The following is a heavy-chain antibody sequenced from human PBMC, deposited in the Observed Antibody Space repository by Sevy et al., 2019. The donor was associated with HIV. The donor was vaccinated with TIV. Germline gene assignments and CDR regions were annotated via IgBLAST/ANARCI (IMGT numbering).Heavy chain of an antibody. J-gene: IGHJ6*02. Sequence: GGSLRLSCAASGFTFSTYAMHWVRQAPGKGLEWVAVMSYDGSNKYYADSVKGRFTISRDNSKNTLYLQMNSLRAEDMAVDYWAGGDTGGYCISSGCSLCGMDVWGQGTTVTVSS. V-gene: IGHV3-30-3*01. CDR1: GFTFSTYA. CDR3: AGGDTGGYCISSGCSLCGMDV. CDR2: MSYDGSNK. D-gene: IGHD2-2*01.